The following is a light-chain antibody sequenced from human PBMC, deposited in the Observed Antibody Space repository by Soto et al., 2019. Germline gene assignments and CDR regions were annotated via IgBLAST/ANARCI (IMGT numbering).Light chain of an antibody. CDR2: GAS. Sequence: DIVVTQSPATLSVSPGERATLSCRASQSVSSNLAWYQQKLGQAPRLLIYGASTRATGIPARFSGSGSGTDFTLTISSLQAEDVAVYYCQQYYSTPRTFGQGTKVDI. V-gene: IGKV3D-15*01. J-gene: IGKJ1*01. CDR3: QQYYSTPRT. CDR1: QSVSSN.